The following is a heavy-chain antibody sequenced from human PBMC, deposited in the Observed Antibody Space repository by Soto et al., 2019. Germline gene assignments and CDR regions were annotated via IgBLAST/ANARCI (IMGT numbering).Heavy chain of an antibody. CDR2: ISAYNGNT. CDR3: ARRSSQGRTAHGKYFDY. V-gene: IGHV1-18*01. CDR1: GYTFTSYG. Sequence: GASVKVSCKASGYTFTSYGISCVRQAPGQGLEWMGWISAYNGNTNYAQKLQGRVTMTTDTSTSTAYMELRSLRSDDTATYYCARRSSQGRTAHGKYFDYWGQGTLVTVSS. J-gene: IGHJ4*02. D-gene: IGHD2-21*02.